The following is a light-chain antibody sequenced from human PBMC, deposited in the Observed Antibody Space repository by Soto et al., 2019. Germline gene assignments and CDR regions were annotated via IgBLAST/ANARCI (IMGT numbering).Light chain of an antibody. CDR2: GAS. V-gene: IGKV3-20*01. J-gene: IGKJ4*01. CDR3: QQYGSSPLP. Sequence: TTSPAALSVSPGEPANLSCRASQSVSSSLAWYQQKPGQAPRLLIYGASSRTTGIPERFSGSGSGTEFTLTIIRLEPEDFAAYYCQQYGSSPLPFGEGTKVAIK. CDR1: QSVSSS.